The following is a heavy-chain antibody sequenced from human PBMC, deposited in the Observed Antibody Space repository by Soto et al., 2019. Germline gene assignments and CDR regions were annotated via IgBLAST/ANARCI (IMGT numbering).Heavy chain of an antibody. CDR2: ISGSGGSA. CDR3: AKGKASAGTDY. D-gene: IGHD3-3*01. J-gene: IGHJ4*02. V-gene: IGHV3-23*01. Sequence: EVQLLESGGGLVQPGGSLRLSCTVSGFTFSSYVMSWVRQAPGKGLEWVSAISGSGGSAYYADSVKGRFTISRDNSKNTVYLQMNSQRAEDTAVYYCAKGKASAGTDYWGQGTLVTVSS. CDR1: GFTFSSYV.